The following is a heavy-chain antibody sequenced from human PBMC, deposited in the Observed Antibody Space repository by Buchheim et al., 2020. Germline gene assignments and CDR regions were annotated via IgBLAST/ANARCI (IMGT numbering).Heavy chain of an antibody. CDR2: IWHDGSNK. CDR3: ARDKSIAARPVYYYGMDV. D-gene: IGHD6-6*01. CDR1: GFTFSSYG. J-gene: IGHJ6*02. Sequence: QVQLVESGGGVVQPGRSLRLSCAASGFTFSSYGMHWVRQAPGKGLEWVAVIWHDGSNKYYADSVKGRFTISRDNSKNTLYLQVNSLRAEDTAVYYCARDKSIAARPVYYYGMDVWGQGTT. V-gene: IGHV3-33*01.